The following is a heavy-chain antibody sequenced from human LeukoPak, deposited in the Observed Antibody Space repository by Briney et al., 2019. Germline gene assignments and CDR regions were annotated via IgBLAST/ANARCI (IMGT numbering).Heavy chain of an antibody. V-gene: IGHV4-61*02. CDR1: GGSISSGSYY. D-gene: IGHD6-19*01. CDR2: IYTSGST. Sequence: SQTLSLTCTVSGGSISSGSYYWSWIRQPAGKGLEWIGRIYTSGSTNYNPSLKSQVTISVDTSKNQSSLKLSSVTAADTAVYYCASTYSSGWYSYFDYWGQGTLVTVSS. CDR3: ASTYSSGWYSYFDY. J-gene: IGHJ4*02.